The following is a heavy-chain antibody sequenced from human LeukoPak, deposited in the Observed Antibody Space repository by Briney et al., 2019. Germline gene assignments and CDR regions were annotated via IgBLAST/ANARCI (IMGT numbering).Heavy chain of an antibody. D-gene: IGHD6-6*01. CDR3: ARERYASSSSDY. V-gene: IGHV1-18*01. CDR1: SYTFTSYA. Sequence: ASVKVSCKASSYTFTSYAISWVRQAPGQGLEWMGWISAYNGNTNYAQKFQGRVTMTTDTSTSTAYMELRSLTSDDTAVYYCARERYASSSSDYWGQGTLVTVSS. CDR2: ISAYNGNT. J-gene: IGHJ4*02.